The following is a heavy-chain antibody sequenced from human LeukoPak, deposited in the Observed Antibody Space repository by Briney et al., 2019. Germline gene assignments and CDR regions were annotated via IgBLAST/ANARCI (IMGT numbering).Heavy chain of an antibody. J-gene: IGHJ4*02. CDR1: GFTFSSYG. Sequence: GRSLRLSCAASGFTFSSYGVHWVRQAPGKGLEWVAVISYDGSNKYYADPVKGRFTISRDNSKNTLYLQMNSLRAEDTALYYCAKSGGPSAGRPYYFDYWGQGTLVTVSS. D-gene: IGHD6-13*01. CDR3: AKSGGPSAGRPYYFDY. CDR2: ISYDGSNK. V-gene: IGHV3-30*18.